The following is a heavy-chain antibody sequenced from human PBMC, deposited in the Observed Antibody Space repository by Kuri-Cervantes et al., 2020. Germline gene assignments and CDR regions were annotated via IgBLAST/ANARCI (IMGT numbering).Heavy chain of an antibody. Sequence: SQTLSLTCAISGDSVSSNGATWSWLRQSPSRGLEWVGRTYYRSNWQNDYAVSVKGRITIKPDTSKNQFSLQLSSVSLEDTAIYYCARDQYYFDYWGQGTLVTVSS. CDR2: TYYRSNWQN. CDR3: ARDQYYFDY. J-gene: IGHJ4*02. V-gene: IGHV6-1*01. CDR1: GDSVSSNGAT.